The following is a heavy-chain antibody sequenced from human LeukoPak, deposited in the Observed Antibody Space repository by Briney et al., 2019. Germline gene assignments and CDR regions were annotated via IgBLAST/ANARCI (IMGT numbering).Heavy chain of an antibody. J-gene: IGHJ4*02. CDR2: IIPIYTTT. D-gene: IGHD5-18*01. Sequence: SVKVSCKASGGTFSNYAINWVRQAPGQGLEWMGRIIPIYTTTNYAPKFQGKVTITADKSTSTAYMELSSLRSEDTAVYYCARQRGIQLSDYFDYWGQGTLVTVSS. V-gene: IGHV1-69*06. CDR1: GGTFSNYA. CDR3: ARQRGIQLSDYFDY.